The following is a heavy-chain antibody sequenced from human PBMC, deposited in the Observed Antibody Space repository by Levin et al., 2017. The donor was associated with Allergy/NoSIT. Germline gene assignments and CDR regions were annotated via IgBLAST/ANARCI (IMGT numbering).Heavy chain of an antibody. CDR3: VKGVAGIPHYYFDY. V-gene: IGHV3-23*01. J-gene: IGHJ4*02. Sequence: PGGSLRLSCAASGFTFSDYAMSWVRQAPIKGLEWVSAISGSGGSTYYADSVKGRFTISRDNSKNTLYLQMNSLRAEDTALYYCVKGVAGIPHYYFDYWGQGTLVTVSS. D-gene: IGHD6-19*01. CDR2: ISGSGGST. CDR1: GFTFSDYA.